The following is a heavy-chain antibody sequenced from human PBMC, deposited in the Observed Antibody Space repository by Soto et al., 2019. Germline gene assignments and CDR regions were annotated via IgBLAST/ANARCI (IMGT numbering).Heavy chain of an antibody. Sequence: PGGSLRLSCAASGFTFSSYGMHWVRQAPGKGLEWVAVISYDGSNKYYADSVKGRFTISRDNSKNTLYLQMNSLRAEDTAVYYCAKCSSWYLFGFQHWGQGTLVTVSS. CDR2: ISYDGSNK. J-gene: IGHJ1*01. V-gene: IGHV3-30*18. CDR1: GFTFSSYG. CDR3: AKCSSWYLFGFQH. D-gene: IGHD6-13*01.